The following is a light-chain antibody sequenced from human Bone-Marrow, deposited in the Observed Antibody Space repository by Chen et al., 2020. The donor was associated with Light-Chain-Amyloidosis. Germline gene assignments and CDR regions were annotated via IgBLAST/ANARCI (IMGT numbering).Light chain of an antibody. Sequence: QSALTQPASVSGSPGQSITISCTETSSDVGGDNHVSWYQQHPDKAPKLMIYEVTNRPSWVPDRFSGSKYDNTASLTISGLQTEDEADDFCSSYTITNTLVVGSGTRVTV. CDR3: SSYTITNTLV. J-gene: IGLJ1*01. CDR1: SSDVGGDNH. CDR2: EVT. V-gene: IGLV2-14*01.